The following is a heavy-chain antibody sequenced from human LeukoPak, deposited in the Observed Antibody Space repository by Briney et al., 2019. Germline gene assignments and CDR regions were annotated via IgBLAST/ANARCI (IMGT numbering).Heavy chain of an antibody. D-gene: IGHD1-1*01. CDR3: ARGQEFDDGVFDS. J-gene: IGHJ4*02. CDR1: GFSFSRFA. Sequence: GGSLRLSCAASGFSFSRFAMTWVRQAPGKGLEWVSTIRSNGATASNADSVKGRFTISRDNSKNTVYLQVNSLRVEDTAIYYCARGQEFDDGVFDSWGQGTLVTVSS. CDR2: IRSNGATA. V-gene: IGHV3-23*01.